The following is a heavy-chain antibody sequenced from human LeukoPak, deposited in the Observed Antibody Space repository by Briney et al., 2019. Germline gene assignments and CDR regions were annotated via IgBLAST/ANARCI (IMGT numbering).Heavy chain of an antibody. J-gene: IGHJ5*02. CDR1: GGSITGYY. CDR3: ARDLGYSGFDWAP. Sequence: SETLSLTCTVSGGSITGYYWSWIRQPPGKRLEWVGSISSSGNTYYNPTLKSRVTISVDTSKNLFSLNLTSVTAADAAVYYCARDLGYSGFDWAPWGQGTLVTVSS. CDR2: ISSSGNT. V-gene: IGHV4-38-2*02. D-gene: IGHD5-12*01.